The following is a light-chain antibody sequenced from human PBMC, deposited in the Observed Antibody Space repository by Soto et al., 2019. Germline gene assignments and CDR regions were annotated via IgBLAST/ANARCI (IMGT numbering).Light chain of an antibody. CDR2: LGS. J-gene: IGKJ5*01. V-gene: IGKV2-28*01. CDR1: QSLLDSSGLNY. CDR3: QHALQSPSLT. Sequence: DIVMTQSPLSLPVTPGEPASISCRSSQSLLDSSGLNYVDWYLQKPGQAPQLLFYLGSNRAAGGPDRFSGSGSRRDFTLKISRVEAQDVGVYSCQHALQSPSLTFDQGKRLEIK.